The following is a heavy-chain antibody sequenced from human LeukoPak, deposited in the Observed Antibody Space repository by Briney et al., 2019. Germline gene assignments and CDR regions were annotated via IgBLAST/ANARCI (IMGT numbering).Heavy chain of an antibody. D-gene: IGHD1-20*01. CDR2: MYSFGNT. CDR3: ARGKPVTGTPDYYSYGMDV. V-gene: IGHV3-53*01. CDR1: EFTVRSTY. Sequence: GGSLRLSCAVSEFTVRSTYMSWVRQAPGKGLEWVSLMYSFGNTYYADSVKGRFTISRDNSKNTLYLQMNSLRAEDTALYYCARGKPVTGTPDYYSYGMDVWGQGTMVTVSS. J-gene: IGHJ6*02.